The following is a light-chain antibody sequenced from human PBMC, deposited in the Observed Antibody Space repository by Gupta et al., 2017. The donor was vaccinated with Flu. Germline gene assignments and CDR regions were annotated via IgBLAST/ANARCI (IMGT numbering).Light chain of an antibody. J-gene: IGKJ4*01. V-gene: IGKV1-8*01. CDR3: QQEDSYPNT. CDR2: AAS. Sequence: AIRMTHSPSSFSASTGDRVTITCRASQGISSYLGWYQQKPGKAPKLLIYAASTLQSGVPSRFSGSGYGTDFTLTISCLQSEDFANYYCQQEDSYPNTFGGGTKVEIK. CDR1: QGISSY.